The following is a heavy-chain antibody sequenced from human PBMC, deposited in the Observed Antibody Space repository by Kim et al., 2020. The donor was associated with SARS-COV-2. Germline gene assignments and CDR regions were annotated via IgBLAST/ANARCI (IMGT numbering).Heavy chain of an antibody. D-gene: IGHD2-8*02. CDR2: ISSSSSYI. CDR3: ARGDYCPRGVCQSHGMDV. V-gene: IGHV3-21*01. CDR1: GFTFSIYS. J-gene: IGHJ6*02. Sequence: GGSLRLSCTASGFTFSIYSMNWVRQAPGKGLEWVSSISSSSSYIKYADSVKGRFTISRDNAKNSVYLQMNSLGAEDTAVFYCARGDYCPRGVCQSHGMDVWGQGTTVTVSS.